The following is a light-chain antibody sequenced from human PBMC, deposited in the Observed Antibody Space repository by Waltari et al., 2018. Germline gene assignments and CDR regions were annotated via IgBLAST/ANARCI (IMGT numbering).Light chain of an antibody. CDR3: QHYVRLPAT. J-gene: IGKJ1*01. Sequence: ELVLTQSPGSLSSSSGERDTLSCRASQSVRRALVWYQQKPCQAPRLLIFCASNRATGIPDRFSGSGSETDFSLTISRLEPEDFSVYYCQHYVRLPATFGRGTKVEIK. CDR1: QSVRRA. CDR2: CAS. V-gene: IGKV3-20*01.